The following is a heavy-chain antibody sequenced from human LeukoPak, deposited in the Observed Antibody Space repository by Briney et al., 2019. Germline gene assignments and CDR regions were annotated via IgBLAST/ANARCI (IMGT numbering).Heavy chain of an antibody. CDR1: GFTFSNYW. V-gene: IGHV3-74*01. CDR3: GRAMDY. Sequence: GGSLRLSCAASGFTFSNYWMHWVRQAPVKGLVWVSRIKGDGSYTNYADSVKGRFTISRDNAKNSLYLQMNSLRAEDTAVYYCGRAMDYWGQGTLVTVSS. J-gene: IGHJ4*02. CDR2: IKGDGSYT.